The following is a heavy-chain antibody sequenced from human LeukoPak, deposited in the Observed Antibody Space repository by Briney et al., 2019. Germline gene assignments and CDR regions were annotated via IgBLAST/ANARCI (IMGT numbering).Heavy chain of an antibody. CDR3: ARDTVLYIAAAGTRIRGYYGMDV. V-gene: IGHV4-4*07. D-gene: IGHD6-13*01. Sequence: SETLSLTCTVSGGSISSYYWSWIRQPAGKGLEWIGRIYTSGSTNYNLSLKSRVTMSVDTSKNQFSLKLSSVTAADTAVYYCARDTVLYIAAAGTRIRGYYGMDVWGQGTTVTVSS. CDR2: IYTSGST. CDR1: GGSISSYY. J-gene: IGHJ6*02.